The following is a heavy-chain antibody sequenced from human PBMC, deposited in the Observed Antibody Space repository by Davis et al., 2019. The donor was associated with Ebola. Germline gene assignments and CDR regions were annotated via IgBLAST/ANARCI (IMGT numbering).Heavy chain of an antibody. V-gene: IGHV4-59*08. Sequence: MPSETLSLTCTVSGGSISSYYWSWIRQPPGKGLEWIGYIYYSGSTNYNPSLKSRVTISVDTSKNQFSLKLSSVTAADTAVYYCAGNYYGSGSYNWFDPWGQGTLVTVSS. CDR1: GGSISSYY. CDR3: AGNYYGSGSYNWFDP. CDR2: IYYSGST. D-gene: IGHD3-10*01. J-gene: IGHJ5*02.